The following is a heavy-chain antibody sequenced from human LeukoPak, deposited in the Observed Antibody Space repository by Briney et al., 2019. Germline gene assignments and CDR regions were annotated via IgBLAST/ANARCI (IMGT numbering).Heavy chain of an antibody. D-gene: IGHD6-19*01. J-gene: IGHJ4*02. V-gene: IGHV3-23*01. CDR1: GFTFSSSA. CDR2: ISGSGGST. CDR3: AKADSSGWYYFDY. Sequence: PGGSLRLSCAASGFTFSSSAMSWVRQAPGKGLEWVSAISGSGGSTYYADSVKGRFTISRDNSKNTLYLQMNSLRAEDTAVYYCAKADSSGWYYFDYRGQRTLVTVSS.